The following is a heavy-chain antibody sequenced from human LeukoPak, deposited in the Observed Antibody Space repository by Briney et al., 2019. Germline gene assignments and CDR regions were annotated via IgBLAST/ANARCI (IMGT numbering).Heavy chain of an antibody. CDR2: ISGSGDSK. CDR1: GFTFSSYA. Sequence: GGSLRLSCAASGFTFSSYAMSWVRQAPGKGLEWVSAISGSGDSKYYADSVKGRFTISRDNSKNTQYLQMNSLRAEDTAVYYCAKYSRIAVAGTVDYWGQGTLVTVSS. V-gene: IGHV3-23*01. J-gene: IGHJ4*02. CDR3: AKYSRIAVAGTVDY. D-gene: IGHD6-19*01.